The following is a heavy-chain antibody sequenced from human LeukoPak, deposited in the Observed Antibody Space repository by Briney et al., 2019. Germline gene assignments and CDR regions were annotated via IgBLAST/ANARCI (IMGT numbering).Heavy chain of an antibody. CDR2: ISYDGSNK. Sequence: GRSLRLSCAASGFTFSSYGMHWVRQAPGKGLEWVAVISYDGSNKYYADSVKGRFTISRDNSKNTLYLQMNSLKPSDTAIYFCARQPHRAGGPLRSFDIWGQGTMVTVSS. CDR3: ARQPHRAGGPLRSFDI. J-gene: IGHJ3*02. CDR1: GFTFSSYG. V-gene: IGHV3-30*03. D-gene: IGHD1-26*01.